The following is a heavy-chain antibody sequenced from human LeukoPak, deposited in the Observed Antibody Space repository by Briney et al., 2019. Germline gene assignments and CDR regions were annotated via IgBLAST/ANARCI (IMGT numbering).Heavy chain of an antibody. CDR3: AKDATGYSSGWPYYYYYYYMDV. D-gene: IGHD6-19*01. Sequence: GSLRLPCAASGFTFSSYGMHWVCQAPGKGLEWGAFIRYDGSNKYYADSVKGRFTISRDNSKNTLYLQMNSLRAEDTAVYYCAKDATGYSSGWPYYYYYYYMDVWGKGTTVTISS. CDR1: GFTFSSYG. J-gene: IGHJ6*03. CDR2: IRYDGSNK. V-gene: IGHV3-30*02.